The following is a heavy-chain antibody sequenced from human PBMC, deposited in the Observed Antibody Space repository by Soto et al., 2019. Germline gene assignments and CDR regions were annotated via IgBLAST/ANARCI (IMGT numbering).Heavy chain of an antibody. V-gene: IGHV4-39*01. CDR1: GGSISSSSYY. CDR3: ARHPRYCSGGSCSFSYYGMDV. CDR2: IYYSGST. Sequence: SETLSLTCTVSGGSISSSSYYWGWIRQPPGKGLEWIGSIYYSGSTYYNPSLKSRVTISVDTSKNQFSLKLSSVTAADTAVYYCARHPRYCSGGSCSFSYYGMDVWGQGTTVTVSS. D-gene: IGHD2-15*01. J-gene: IGHJ6*02.